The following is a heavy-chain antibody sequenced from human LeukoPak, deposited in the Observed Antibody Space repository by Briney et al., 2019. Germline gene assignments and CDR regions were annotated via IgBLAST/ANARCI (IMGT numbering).Heavy chain of an antibody. CDR2: MNPNSGNT. CDR1: GYTFTTYD. CDR3: ARIAAPGNRRLNF. J-gene: IGHJ4*02. Sequence: ASVTVSCEASGYTFTTYDINWVRQAAGQGLEWMGWMNPNSGNTGNAQKFQGRVTMTRNTSISAAYMELTSLTSEDTAVYSCARIAAPGNRRLNFWGQGTLVTVSS. V-gene: IGHV1-8*01. D-gene: IGHD6-13*01.